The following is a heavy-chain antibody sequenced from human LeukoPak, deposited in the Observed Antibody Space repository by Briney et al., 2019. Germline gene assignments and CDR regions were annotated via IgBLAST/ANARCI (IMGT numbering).Heavy chain of an antibody. V-gene: IGHV7-4-1*02. CDR2: INTNTGNP. D-gene: IGHD6-19*01. CDR1: GYTFTSYD. J-gene: IGHJ5*02. CDR3: AKLSGSGWYAWFDP. Sequence: ASVKVSCKASGYTFTSYDINWVRQATGQGLEWMGWINTNTGNPTYAQGFTGRFVFSLDTSVSTAYLQISSLKAEDTAVYYCAKLSGSGWYAWFDPWGQGTLVTVSS.